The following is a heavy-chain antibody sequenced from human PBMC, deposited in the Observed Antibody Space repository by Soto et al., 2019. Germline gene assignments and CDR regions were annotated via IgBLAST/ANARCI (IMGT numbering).Heavy chain of an antibody. D-gene: IGHD2-15*01. Sequence: GESLKISCKGSGYSFTSYWISWVRQMPGKGLEWMGRIDPSDSYTNYSPSFQGHVTISADKSISTAYLQWSSLKASDTAMYYCARPQSGILEPKYYYGMDVWGQGTTVTVYS. CDR3: ARPQSGILEPKYYYGMDV. V-gene: IGHV5-10-1*01. CDR1: GYSFTSYW. CDR2: IDPSDSYT. J-gene: IGHJ6*02.